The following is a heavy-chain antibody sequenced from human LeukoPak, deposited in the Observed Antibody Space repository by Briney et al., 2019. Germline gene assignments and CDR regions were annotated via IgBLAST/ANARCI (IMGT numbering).Heavy chain of an antibody. V-gene: IGHV1-8*03. Sequence: ASVKVSCKASGGTFSSYAISWVRQAPGQGLEWMGWMNPNSGNTGYAQKFQGRVTITRNTSISTAYMELSSLRSEDTAVYYCARGPPVADNSFDYWGQGTLVTVFS. CDR1: GGTFSSYA. J-gene: IGHJ4*02. CDR3: ARGPPVADNSFDY. CDR2: MNPNSGNT. D-gene: IGHD6-19*01.